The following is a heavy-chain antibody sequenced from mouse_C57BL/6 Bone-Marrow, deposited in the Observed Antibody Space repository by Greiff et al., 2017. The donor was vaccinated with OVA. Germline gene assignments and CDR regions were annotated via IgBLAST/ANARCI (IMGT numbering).Heavy chain of an antibody. CDR2: FYPGSGSI. CDR3: ARREEYGYCFDY. Sequence: QVQLQQSGAELVKPGASVKLSCTASGCTFTEYTIHWVKQRSGQGLEWIGWFYPGSGSIKYNEKFKDKATLIADKSSSTVYMELSRLTSEDSTVYFCARREEYGYCFDYWGQGTTLTVSS. V-gene: IGHV1-62-2*01. CDR1: GCTFTEYT. J-gene: IGHJ2*01. D-gene: IGHD1-1*01.